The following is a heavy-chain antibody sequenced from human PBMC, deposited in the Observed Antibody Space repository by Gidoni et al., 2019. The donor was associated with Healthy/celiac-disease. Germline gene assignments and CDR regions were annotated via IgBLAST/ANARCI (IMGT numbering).Heavy chain of an antibody. CDR2: IKRKTDGGTT. CDR1: GFTFSNAW. Sequence: EVHLLESAGGLVKPVGSLRLSCAASGFTFSNAWMSWVRQAPGKGLEWVGRIKRKTDGGTTDYAAPVKGRFTISRDDSKNTLYLQMNSLKTEDTAVYYCTTDWDEFDYWGQGTLVTVSS. D-gene: IGHD1-26*01. J-gene: IGHJ4*02. CDR3: TTDWDEFDY. V-gene: IGHV3-15*01.